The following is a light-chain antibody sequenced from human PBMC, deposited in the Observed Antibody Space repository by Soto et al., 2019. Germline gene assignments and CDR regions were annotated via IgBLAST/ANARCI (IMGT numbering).Light chain of an antibody. CDR1: QSISSN. CDR2: AAS. Sequence: DIQITQSPSSLSSSVRERVTITCRASQSISSNLNWYQQKPGKAPKLLIYAASNLQSGVPSTFSGSGSGTDFTLTISSLQPEDFATYYCQQSHSIPWTFGQGTKVDI. CDR3: QQSHSIPWT. J-gene: IGKJ1*01. V-gene: IGKV1-39*01.